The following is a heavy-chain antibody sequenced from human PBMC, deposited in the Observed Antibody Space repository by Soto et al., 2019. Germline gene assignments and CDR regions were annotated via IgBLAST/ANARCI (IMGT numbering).Heavy chain of an antibody. V-gene: IGHV3-53*02. CDR3: VRSRSYDM. CDR2: INSDSTGGST. Sequence: EAQLVETGGGLIQPGGSLRLSCAVSGFSVNTHSMTWVRQAPGKGLEWVSRINSDSTGGSTYYADSVKGRFTIYRDTSKNALYLQMSSLRPEEEATYYCVRSRSYDMGGKGTMVTVSS. J-gene: IGHJ3*02. CDR1: GFSVNTHS.